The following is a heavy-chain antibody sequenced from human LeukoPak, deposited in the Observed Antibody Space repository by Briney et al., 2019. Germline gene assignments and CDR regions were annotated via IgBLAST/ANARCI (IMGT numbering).Heavy chain of an antibody. D-gene: IGHD3-22*01. CDR3: ATDDSSGYYYHFGMDV. CDR1: GGTFSRYA. J-gene: IGHJ6*02. Sequence: ASMKVSCKASGGTFSRYAISWVRQAPGQGLEWMGRIIPILGIANYAQKFQGRVTISADKSTSTAYKEVSSLRSEDTAVYYCATDDSSGYYYHFGMDVWGQGTTVTVSS. V-gene: IGHV1-69*04. CDR2: IIPILGIA.